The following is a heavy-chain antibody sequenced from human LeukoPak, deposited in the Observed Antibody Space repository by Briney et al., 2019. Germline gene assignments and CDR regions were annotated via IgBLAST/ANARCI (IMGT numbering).Heavy chain of an antibody. V-gene: IGHV3-7*01. Sequence: PGGSLRLSCAASGFTFSSYWMSWVRQAPGKGLEWVANIKQDGSEKYYVDSVKGRFTISRDNAKNSLYLQMNSLRAEDTAVYYCARANPFIAVAGTGEFDYWGQGTLVTVSS. CDR1: GFTFSSYW. CDR3: ARANPFIAVAGTGEFDY. D-gene: IGHD6-19*01. CDR2: IKQDGSEK. J-gene: IGHJ4*02.